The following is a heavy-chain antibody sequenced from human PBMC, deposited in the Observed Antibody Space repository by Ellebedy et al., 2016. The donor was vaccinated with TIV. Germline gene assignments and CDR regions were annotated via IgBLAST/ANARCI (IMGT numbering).Heavy chain of an antibody. CDR3: AKDSFSRVDY. CDR1: GFRFSSYW. J-gene: IGHJ4*02. D-gene: IGHD3-16*01. CDR2: INNDGSET. V-gene: IGHV3-7*01. Sequence: GGSLRLXXVASGFRFSSYWMTWVRQAPGKGLEWVANINNDGSETRYVDSVKGRFTISRDNAKNSLYLQLNSLRTEDTAVYYCAKDSFSRVDYWGQGTLVTVSS.